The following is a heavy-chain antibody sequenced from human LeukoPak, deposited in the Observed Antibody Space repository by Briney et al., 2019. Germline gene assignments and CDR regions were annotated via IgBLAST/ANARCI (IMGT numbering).Heavy chain of an antibody. CDR1: RFTFCDYY. CDR2: ISSSGSTI. Sequence: WGSLRPSSAASRFTFCDYYMRWLRQAPGMGREGVSYISSSGSTIYYADSVKGRFTISRDNAKNSLYLQMNSLRAEDTAVYYCARDILWFGEDYWGQGTLVTVSS. V-gene: IGHV3-11*01. CDR3: ARDILWFGEDY. D-gene: IGHD3-10*01. J-gene: IGHJ4*02.